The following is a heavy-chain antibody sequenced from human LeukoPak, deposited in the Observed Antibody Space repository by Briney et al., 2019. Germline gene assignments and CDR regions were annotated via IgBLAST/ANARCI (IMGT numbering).Heavy chain of an antibody. V-gene: IGHV1-24*01. D-gene: IGHD2-2*01. J-gene: IGHJ5*02. CDR2: FDPEDGET. CDR1: GYTLTELS. CDR3: AREDCSSTSCNYNWFDP. Sequence: GASVKVSCKVSGYTLTELSMHWVRQAPGKGLEWMGGFDPEDGETIYAQKFQGRVTMTRDTSISTAYMELSRLRSDDTAVYYCAREDCSSTSCNYNWFDPWGQGTLVTVSS.